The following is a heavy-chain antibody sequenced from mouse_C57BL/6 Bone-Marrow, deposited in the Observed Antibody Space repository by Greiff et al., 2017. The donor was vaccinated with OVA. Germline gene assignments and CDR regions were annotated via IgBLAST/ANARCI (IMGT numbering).Heavy chain of an antibody. J-gene: IGHJ2*01. D-gene: IGHD1-1*01. CDR1: GYSFTDYY. CDR3: AKGDYGSLFDY. V-gene: IGHV1-39*01. Sequence: EVKLVESGPELVKPGASVKISCTASGYSFTDYYMNWVKQSPGKSLEWIGVINPNYGTTSYNQKFKGKATFTVDQSSSTAYMQLNSLTSEDSAVYYCAKGDYGSLFDYWGQGTTLTVSS. CDR2: INPNYGTT.